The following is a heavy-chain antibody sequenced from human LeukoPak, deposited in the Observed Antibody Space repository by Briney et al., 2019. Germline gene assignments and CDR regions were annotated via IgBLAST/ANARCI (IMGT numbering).Heavy chain of an antibody. V-gene: IGHV3-11*04. J-gene: IGHJ3*02. D-gene: IGHD1-26*01. CDR1: GFTFSDYY. CDR3: ARGSLLVGATGHAFDI. Sequence: GGSLRLSCAASGFTFSDYYMSWIRQAPGKGLEWVSYISSSGSTIYYADSVKGRFTISRDNSKNTLYLQMNSLRAEDTAVYYCARGSLLVGATGHAFDIWGQGTMVTVSS. CDR2: ISSSGSTI.